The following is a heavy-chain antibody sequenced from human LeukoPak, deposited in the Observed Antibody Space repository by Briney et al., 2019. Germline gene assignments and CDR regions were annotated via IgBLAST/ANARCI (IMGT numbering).Heavy chain of an antibody. V-gene: IGHV1-2*02. CDR2: INPNSGGT. CDR1: GYTFTGYY. Sequence: GASVKVSCKATGYTFTGYYMHWVRQAPGQGLEWMGWINPNSGGTNYAQKFQGRVTMTRDTSISTAYMELSRLRSDDTAVYYCARLFGYCSSTSCPPIDYWGQGTLVTVSS. CDR3: ARLFGYCSSTSCPPIDY. D-gene: IGHD2-2*01. J-gene: IGHJ4*02.